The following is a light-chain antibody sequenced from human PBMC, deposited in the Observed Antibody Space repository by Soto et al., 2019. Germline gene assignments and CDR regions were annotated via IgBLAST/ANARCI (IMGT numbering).Light chain of an antibody. Sequence: EIVLTQSPGTLSLSPGERATLSCRASQSVSSSYLAWYQQKPGQAPRLLIYGTSSRATAIPDRFSGSGSGTDFTLNISRLEPEDFAVYYCQQYSSSSWTFGQGTKVDIK. CDR1: QSVSSSY. CDR2: GTS. V-gene: IGKV3-20*01. J-gene: IGKJ1*01. CDR3: QQYSSSSWT.